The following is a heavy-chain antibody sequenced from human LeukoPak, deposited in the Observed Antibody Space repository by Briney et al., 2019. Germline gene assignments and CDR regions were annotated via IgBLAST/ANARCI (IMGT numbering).Heavy chain of an antibody. CDR3: ARDRLQAAADTTYAFDI. D-gene: IGHD6-13*01. Sequence: PSGTLSLTCAVSGGSISSSNWWSWVRQPPGKGLEWIGEIYHSGSTNYNPSLKSRVTISVDKSKNQFSLKLSSVTAADTAVYYCARDRLQAAADTTYAFDIWGQGTMVTVSS. CDR2: IYHSGST. V-gene: IGHV4-4*02. J-gene: IGHJ3*02. CDR1: GGSISSSNW.